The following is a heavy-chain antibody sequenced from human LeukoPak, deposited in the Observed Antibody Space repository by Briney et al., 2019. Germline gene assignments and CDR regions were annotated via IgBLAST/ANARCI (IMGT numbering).Heavy chain of an antibody. CDR2: INHSGST. Sequence: SETLSLTCTVSGGSISSSSYYWGWIRQPPGKGLEWIGEINHSGSTNYNPSLKSRVTISVDTSKNQFSLKLSSVTAADTAVYYCARGTRYCSSTSCYTRKQYYFDYWGQGTLVTVSS. D-gene: IGHD2-2*02. CDR3: ARGTRYCSSTSCYTRKQYYFDY. CDR1: GGSISSSSYY. J-gene: IGHJ4*02. V-gene: IGHV4-39*07.